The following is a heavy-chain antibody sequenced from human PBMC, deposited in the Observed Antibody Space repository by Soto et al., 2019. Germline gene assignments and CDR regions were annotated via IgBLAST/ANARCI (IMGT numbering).Heavy chain of an antibody. CDR3: AHRPRRYAYYFDY. V-gene: IGHV2-5*02. J-gene: IGHJ4*02. CDR1: GFSLSTRGVG. D-gene: IGHD5-12*01. Sequence: QITLKESGPTLVKPTQTLTLTCTFSGFSLSTRGVGVAWIRQPPGKALEWLALIFWDDDKWYSPSLRSRLTITDDNINTQVVLTMTDMYPVDTATYYCAHRPRRYAYYFDYWGQGTLVTVSS. CDR2: IFWDDDK.